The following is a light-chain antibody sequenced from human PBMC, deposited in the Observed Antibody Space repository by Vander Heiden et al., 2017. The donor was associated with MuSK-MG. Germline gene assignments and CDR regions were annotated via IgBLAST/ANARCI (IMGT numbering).Light chain of an antibody. J-gene: IGLJ3*02. CDR2: GNT. CDR1: SSNLGERYD. CDR3: QSYDISLSGWV. Sequence: QSVLTQPPSVSGAPGQRVSIPCTGNSSNLGERYDVHWYQQVPGTAPKVLIYGNTNRPSGVPDRFSASKSGTSAFLATAGLQAEDEADYYCQSYDISLSGWVFGGGTKLTVL. V-gene: IGLV1-40*01.